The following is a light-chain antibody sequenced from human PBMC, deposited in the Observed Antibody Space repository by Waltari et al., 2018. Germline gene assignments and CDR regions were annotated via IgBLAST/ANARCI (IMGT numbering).Light chain of an antibody. CDR2: AAS. V-gene: IGKV1-27*01. Sequence: DIQMTQSPSSLSASVGDRVTITCRASQDINNYLAWYQQKPGKVPVLVIYAASTPSSGVPSRFSGSGFGRDFTLTISSLQPEDVATYYCQKFDRSPLTFGGGTKVEI. J-gene: IGKJ4*01. CDR3: QKFDRSPLT. CDR1: QDINNY.